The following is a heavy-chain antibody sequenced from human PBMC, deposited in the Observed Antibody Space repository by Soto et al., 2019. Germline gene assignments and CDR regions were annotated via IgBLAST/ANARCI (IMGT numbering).Heavy chain of an antibody. CDR3: ARESEDLTSNFDY. CDR1: GFTFRSSS. CDR2: ISSTTNYI. Sequence: RWSLSLSHAASGFTFRSSSMNCVRQAPGKGLEWVSSISSTTNYIYYGDSMKGRFTISRDNAKNSLYLEMNSLRAEDTAVYYCARESEDLTSNFDYWGQGTLVKVSS. J-gene: IGHJ4*02. V-gene: IGHV3-21*06.